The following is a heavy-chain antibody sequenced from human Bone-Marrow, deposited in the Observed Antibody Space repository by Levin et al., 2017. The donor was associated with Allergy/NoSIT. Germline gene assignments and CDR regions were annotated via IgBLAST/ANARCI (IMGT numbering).Heavy chain of an antibody. Sequence: LSLTCAASGFTFSSYAMHWVRQAPGKGLEWVAVISYDGSNKYYADSVKGRFTISRDNSKNTLYLQMNSLRAEDTAVYYCARGAHMIVVVRVYYYYGMDVWGQGTTVTVSS. CDR1: GFTFSSYA. CDR2: ISYDGSNK. D-gene: IGHD3-22*01. CDR3: ARGAHMIVVVRVYYYYGMDV. J-gene: IGHJ6*02. V-gene: IGHV3-30-3*01.